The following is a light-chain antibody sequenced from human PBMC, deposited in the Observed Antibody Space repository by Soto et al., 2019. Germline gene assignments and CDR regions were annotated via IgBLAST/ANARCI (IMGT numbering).Light chain of an antibody. CDR2: EVV. Sequence: SVLTQPPSASGSPGQSVTISCTGTKNDIGVYDFVSWYQHHPGKAPRLIIYEVVQRPSGVPDRFYGSKSGNTASLIVSGLQAADEADYFCKSYAVRSTYVFGSGSKV. CDR1: KNDIGVYDF. J-gene: IGLJ1*01. CDR3: KSYAVRSTYV. V-gene: IGLV2-8*01.